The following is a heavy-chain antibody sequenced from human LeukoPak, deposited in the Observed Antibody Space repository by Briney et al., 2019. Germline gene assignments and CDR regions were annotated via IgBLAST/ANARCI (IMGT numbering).Heavy chain of an antibody. J-gene: IGHJ4*02. Sequence: GGSLRLSCAASGFTFDDYAMHWVRQAPGKGLEWVSGISWNSGSIGYADSVKGRFTISRDNAKNSLYLQMNSLRAEDTALYYCARDPQHYLDYWGQGTLVTVSS. CDR1: GFTFDDYA. CDR3: ARDPQHYLDY. V-gene: IGHV3-9*01. CDR2: ISWNSGSI.